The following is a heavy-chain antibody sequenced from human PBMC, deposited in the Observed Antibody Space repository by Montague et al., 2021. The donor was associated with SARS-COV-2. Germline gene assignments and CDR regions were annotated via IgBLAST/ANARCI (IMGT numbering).Heavy chain of an antibody. CDR2: ISYSGST. D-gene: IGHD3-10*01. V-gene: IGHV4-39*07. Sequence: SETLSLTCTVSGGSIRSSSHFWGWFPQPPGQRLEWIGTISYSGSTHYSTSLKSRVIISADTSKHQFSLNLTSVTAADTAVPLCGLGRGFAVGNPYYSSYGLDVWGQGTTGTVSS. J-gene: IGHJ6*02. CDR1: GGSIRSSSHF. CDR3: GLGRGFAVGNPYYSSYGLDV.